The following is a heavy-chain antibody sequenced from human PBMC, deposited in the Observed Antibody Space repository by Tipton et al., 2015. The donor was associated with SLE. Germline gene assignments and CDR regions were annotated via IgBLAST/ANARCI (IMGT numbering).Heavy chain of an antibody. CDR2: IYYSGST. J-gene: IGHJ5*02. CDR1: GGSISSHY. Sequence: TLSLTCTVSGGSISSHYWSWIRQPPGKGLEWIGYIYYSGSTNYNPSLKSRVTISVDTSKNQFSLKLSSVTAADTAVYYCARALRSSAGWFDPWGQGTLVTVSS. D-gene: IGHD2-21*01. CDR3: ARALRSSAGWFDP. V-gene: IGHV4-59*11.